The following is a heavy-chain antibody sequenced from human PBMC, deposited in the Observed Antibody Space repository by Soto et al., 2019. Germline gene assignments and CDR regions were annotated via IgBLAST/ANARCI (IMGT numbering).Heavy chain of an antibody. CDR1: GFSFSDYD. J-gene: IGHJ6*02. V-gene: IGHV3-11*01. CDR3: ARDLYGLDV. CDR2: ISRTDSSK. Sequence: QVQLVESGGGLVKPGGSLRLSCAATGFSFSDYDMTWIRQAPGQGLEWLSYISRTDSSKYYAGSVNGRFTISVDSAKRSVYLQMNSLRADDTAVYYCARDLYGLDVWGQGTTVIVSS.